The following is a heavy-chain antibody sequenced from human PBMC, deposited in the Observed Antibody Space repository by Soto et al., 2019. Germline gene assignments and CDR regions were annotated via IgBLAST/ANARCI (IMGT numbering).Heavy chain of an antibody. D-gene: IGHD3-10*01. CDR2: IYWDDDK. CDR3: APVMVRGDTNWFDP. CDR1: GFSLSTSGVG. V-gene: IGHV2-5*02. J-gene: IGHJ5*02. Sequence: QITLKESGPTLVKPTQTLTLTCTFSGFSLSTSGVGVGWIRQPPGTALEWLALIYWDDDKRYSPSLKSRLTITKDTSKNQVVLTMTNMDPVDTATYYCAPVMVRGDTNWFDPWGQGTLVTVSS.